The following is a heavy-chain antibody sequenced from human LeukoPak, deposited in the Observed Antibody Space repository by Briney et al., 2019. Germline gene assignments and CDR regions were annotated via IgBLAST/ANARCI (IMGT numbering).Heavy chain of an antibody. CDR1: GGSISSYY. Sequence: SETLSLTCTVSGGSISSYYWSWIRQPPGKGLEWIGYIYYSGSTNYNPSLKSRVTISVDTSKNQFSLKLSSVTAADTAVYYCARMRLWFGELGYWGQGTLVTVSS. V-gene: IGHV4-59*01. J-gene: IGHJ4*02. D-gene: IGHD3-10*01. CDR2: IYYSGST. CDR3: ARMRLWFGELGY.